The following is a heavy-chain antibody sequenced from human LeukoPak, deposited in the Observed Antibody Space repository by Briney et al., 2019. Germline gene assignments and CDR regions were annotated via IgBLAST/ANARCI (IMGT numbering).Heavy chain of an antibody. V-gene: IGHV3-74*01. J-gene: IGHJ4*02. CDR3: ARGSSGWYGVDY. CDR1: GFTFSSYW. Sequence: GGSLRLSCAASGFTFSSYWMHWFRQAPGKGLVWVSRIKTDGGSTTYADSVKGRFTISRDNAKNTVYLQMNSLRAEDTAVYYCARGSSGWYGVDYWGQGTLVTVSS. D-gene: IGHD6-19*01. CDR2: IKTDGGST.